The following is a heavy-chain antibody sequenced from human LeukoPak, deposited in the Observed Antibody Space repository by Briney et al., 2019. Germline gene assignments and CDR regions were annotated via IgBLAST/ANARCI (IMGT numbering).Heavy chain of an antibody. J-gene: IGHJ4*02. CDR3: ARASSSLPDY. D-gene: IGHD2-15*01. CDR1: GFTFSSYS. Sequence: GGSLRLSCAASGFTFSSYSMNWVRQAPGKGLEWVSSISSSSSYKYYEDSVKGRFTISRDNAKNSLYLQMNSLRAEDTAVYYCARASSSLPDYWGQGTLVTASS. CDR2: ISSSSSYK. V-gene: IGHV3-21*01.